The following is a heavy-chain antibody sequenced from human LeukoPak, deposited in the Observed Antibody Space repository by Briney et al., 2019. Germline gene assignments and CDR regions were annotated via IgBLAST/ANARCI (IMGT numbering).Heavy chain of an antibody. CDR1: GYTFTNYD. D-gene: IGHD3-10*01. J-gene: IGHJ5*02. Sequence: AASVKVSCKASGYTFTNYDINWVRQATGQGPEWMGWMNPKSGNTGYAQTFKGRVTITTNTSITTVFMELSSLRSEDTAVYYCARGLKGNYYSGSGTYRWFAPWGQGTLVTVSS. CDR2: MNPKSGNT. CDR3: ARGLKGNYYSGSGTYRWFAP. V-gene: IGHV1-8*03.